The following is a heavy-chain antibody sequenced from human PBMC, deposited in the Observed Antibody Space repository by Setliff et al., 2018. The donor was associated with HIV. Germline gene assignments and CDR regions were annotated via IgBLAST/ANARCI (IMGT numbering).Heavy chain of an antibody. Sequence: GGSLRLSCAASGFTFSSYNMNWVRQAPGKGLEWVSSISSSSSYIYYTDSVKGRLTISRDNSKDTLYLQMNRLRGDDTALYFCARCPASEYSFWSGYLNHYYYYMDVWGKGTTVTV. CDR1: GFTFSSYN. CDR2: ISSSSSYI. J-gene: IGHJ6*03. V-gene: IGHV3-21*01. D-gene: IGHD3-3*01. CDR3: ARCPASEYSFWSGYLNHYYYYMDV.